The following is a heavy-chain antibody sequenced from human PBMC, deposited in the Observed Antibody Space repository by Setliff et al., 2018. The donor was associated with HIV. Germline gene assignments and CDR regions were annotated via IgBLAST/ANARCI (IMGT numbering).Heavy chain of an antibody. J-gene: IGHJ4*02. Sequence: ASVKVSCKASGYTFTNYYMHWVRQAPGQGLEWMGRFNPNSGGTNYAQKFQGRVTMTRDASINTAYMELSRLRSDDTAVYYCAGVARGGHSSRWYYFDYWGQGTLVTVSS. CDR2: FNPNSGGT. CDR1: GYTFTNYY. CDR3: AGVARGGHSSRWYYFDY. V-gene: IGHV1-2*06. D-gene: IGHD6-13*01.